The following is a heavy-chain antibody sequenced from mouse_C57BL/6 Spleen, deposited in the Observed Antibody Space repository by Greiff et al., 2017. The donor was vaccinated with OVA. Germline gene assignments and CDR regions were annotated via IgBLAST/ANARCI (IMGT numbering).Heavy chain of an antibody. CDR1: GYSITSGYY. D-gene: IGHD2-4*01. J-gene: IGHJ2*01. V-gene: IGHV3-6*01. CDR2: ISYDGSN. Sequence: EVQRVESGPGLVKPSQSLSLTCSVTGYSITSGYYWNWIRQFPGNKLEWMGYISYDGSNNYNPSIKNRISITRDTSKHQFFLKLNSVTTEDTATYYCARDYDYDGFDYWGQGTTLTVSS. CDR3: ARDYDYDGFDY.